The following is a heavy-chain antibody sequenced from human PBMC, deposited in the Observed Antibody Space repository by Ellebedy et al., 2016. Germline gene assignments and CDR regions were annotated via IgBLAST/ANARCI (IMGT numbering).Heavy chain of an antibody. D-gene: IGHD6-13*01. J-gene: IGHJ4*02. V-gene: IGHV3-23*01. CDR1: GFTFSSYA. CDR2: ISGSGGST. Sequence: GGSLRLSXAASGFTFSSYAMSWVRQAPGKGLEWVSAISGSGGSTYYADSVKGRFTISRDNSKNTLYLQMNSLRAEDTAVYYCAASAAAEYYFDYWGQGTLVTVSS. CDR3: AASAAAEYYFDY.